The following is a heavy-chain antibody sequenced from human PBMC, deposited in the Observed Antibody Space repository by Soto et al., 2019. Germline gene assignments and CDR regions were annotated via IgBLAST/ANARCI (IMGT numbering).Heavy chain of an antibody. J-gene: IGHJ4*02. CDR1: GGSIRSGSHY. Sequence: TLSLTCTVSGGSIRSGSHYWSWIRQHPGKGLEWIGYIYYSGSTYYNPSLKSRITISISTSKNQFSLKLTSVTAADTAVYYCAREGGDGIDYWGQGTLVTVSS. D-gene: IGHD3-16*01. CDR2: IYYSGST. CDR3: AREGGDGIDY. V-gene: IGHV4-31*03.